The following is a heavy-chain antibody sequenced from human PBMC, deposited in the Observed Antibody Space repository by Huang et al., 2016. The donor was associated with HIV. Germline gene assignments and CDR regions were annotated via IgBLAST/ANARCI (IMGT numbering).Heavy chain of an antibody. J-gene: IGHJ4*02. CDR3: ARRYNSRRDY. CDR2: INHSGNT. D-gene: IGHD3-22*01. Sequence: QVQLEPWGAGLLKASETLSLTCAVYGGSFSGYYWNWLRQAPGKGLGWVGEINHSGNTNYNPSLKRRVNISGDTSKGQCSLYLTSLSAADTGTYFCARRYNSRRDYWGRGTLVTVHS. CDR1: GGSFSGYY. V-gene: IGHV4-34*02.